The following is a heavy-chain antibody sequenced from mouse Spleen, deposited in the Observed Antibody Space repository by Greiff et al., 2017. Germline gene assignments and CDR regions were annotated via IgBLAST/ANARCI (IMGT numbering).Heavy chain of an antibody. CDR3: ARVDWGGGFAY. CDR2: IYPRSGNT. V-gene: IGHV1-81*01. D-gene: IGHD4-1*01. CDR1: GYTFTSYG. J-gene: IGHJ3*01. Sequence: VQLQQSGAELARPGASVKLSCKASGYTFTSYGISWVKQRTGQGLEWIGEIYPRSGNTYYNEKFKGKATLTADKSSITAYMQLRSLTSEDSAVYFCARVDWGGGFAYWGQGTLVTVSA.